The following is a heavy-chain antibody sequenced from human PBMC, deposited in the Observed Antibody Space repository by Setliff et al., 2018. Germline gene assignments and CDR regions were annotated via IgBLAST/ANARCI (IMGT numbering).Heavy chain of an antibody. D-gene: IGHD2-2*01. CDR2: INA. V-gene: IGHV1-18*01. J-gene: IGHJ4*02. CDR1: GYTFTSYG. CDR3: ARGPLDFVVTPAAAKFDY. Sequence: ASVKVSCKSSGYTFTSYGINWVRQAPGQGLEWMGWINAYAQKFQGRVTMTIDTLTSTAYMELRSLRSDDTAVYYCARGPLDFVVTPAAAKFDYWGQGTLVTVLL.